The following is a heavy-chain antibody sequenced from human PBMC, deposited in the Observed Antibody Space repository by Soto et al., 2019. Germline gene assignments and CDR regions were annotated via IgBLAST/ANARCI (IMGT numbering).Heavy chain of an antibody. CDR3: ARARTTKFCSTRSCSGTLT. D-gene: IGHD2-15*01. V-gene: IGHV3-11*01. CDR2: ISGSGGTI. J-gene: IGHJ4*02. Sequence: QVQLVESGGGLVKPGGSLRLSCAASGFTFSNYYMSWIRQAPGKGLEWLSYISGSGGTIYYADSVKGRFTISRDNARDSLYLQLNSLRAEDTAVYYCARARTTKFCSTRSCSGTLTWGQGTLVTVSS. CDR1: GFTFSNYY.